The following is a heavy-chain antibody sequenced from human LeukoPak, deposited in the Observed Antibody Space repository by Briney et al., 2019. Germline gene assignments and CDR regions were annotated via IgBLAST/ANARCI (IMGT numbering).Heavy chain of an antibody. CDR1: GYSFTSYW. CDR2: IYPGDSDT. Sequence: GESLKISCKGSGYSFTSYWIGWVRQMPGKGLEWMGIIYPGDSDTRYSPSFQGQVTISADKSISTAYLQWSSLKASDTAMYYCARHEISPRAYCSSTSCYTGFPDYWGQGTLVTVSS. CDR3: ARHEISPRAYCSSTSCYTGFPDY. V-gene: IGHV5-51*01. J-gene: IGHJ4*02. D-gene: IGHD2-2*02.